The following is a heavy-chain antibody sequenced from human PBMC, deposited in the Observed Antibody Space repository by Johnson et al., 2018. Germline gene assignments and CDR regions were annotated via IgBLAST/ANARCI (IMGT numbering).Heavy chain of an antibody. CDR1: GFTFDDYA. Sequence: EVQLVESGGGLVQPGRSLRLSCAASGFTFDDYAMHWVRQAPGKGLEWVSGISWNRGNIGSADSVKGRFTISRDNAKNSLYLQMNSLRAEDTALYYCAKEGWFGGNYYYYYLDVWGKGTTVTVSS. D-gene: IGHD3-10*01. J-gene: IGHJ6*03. V-gene: IGHV3-9*01. CDR3: AKEGWFGGNYYYYYLDV. CDR2: ISWNRGNI.